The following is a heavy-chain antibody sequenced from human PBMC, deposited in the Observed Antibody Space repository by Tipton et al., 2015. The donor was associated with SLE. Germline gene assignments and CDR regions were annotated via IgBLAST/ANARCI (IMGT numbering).Heavy chain of an antibody. CDR3: ARGGGSRSSCQDFDF. J-gene: IGHJ4*02. CDR2: TSPSGNT. D-gene: IGHD2-2*01. Sequence: TLSLTCTVSGDSINSGLYYWSWIRQPAGKGLEWIGRTSPSGNTNYNPSLKRRVTISVDTSKNLFSLNLNSLTAADTAMYYCARGGGSRSSCQDFDFWGQGTLVTVS. CDR1: GDSINSGLYY. V-gene: IGHV4-61*02.